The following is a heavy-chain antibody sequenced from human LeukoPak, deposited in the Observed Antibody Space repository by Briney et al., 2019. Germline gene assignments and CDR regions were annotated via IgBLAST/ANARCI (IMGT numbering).Heavy chain of an antibody. CDR3: ARDAGYSSSWSYYFDY. J-gene: IGHJ4*02. CDR2: IYTSGST. Sequence: SETLSLTCTVSGGSISSYYWSWIRQPAGKGLEWIGRIYTSGSTNYNPSLKSRVAMSVDTSKNQFSLKLSSVTAADTAVYYCARDAGYSSSWSYYFDYWGQGTLVNVSS. V-gene: IGHV4-4*07. CDR1: GGSISSYY. D-gene: IGHD6-13*01.